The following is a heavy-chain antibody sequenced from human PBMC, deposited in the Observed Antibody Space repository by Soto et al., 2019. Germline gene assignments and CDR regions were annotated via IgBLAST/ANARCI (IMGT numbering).Heavy chain of an antibody. J-gene: IGHJ6*02. CDR3: ARSPDSSGYYPRWYYYGMDV. V-gene: IGHV1-8*01. CDR1: GYTVTGYD. CDR2: MNPNTGYT. Sequence: ASVKVSCKASGYTVTGYDIHWVRQATGQGLEWMGWMNPNTGYTANAQKFQGRVTMTRNISISTVYMELSSLSSEDTAVYYCARSPDSSGYYPRWYYYGMDVWGQGTTVTVSS. D-gene: IGHD3-22*01.